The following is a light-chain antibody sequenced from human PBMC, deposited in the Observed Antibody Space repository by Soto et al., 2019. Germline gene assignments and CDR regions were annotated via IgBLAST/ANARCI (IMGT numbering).Light chain of an antibody. CDR1: QSISSW. V-gene: IGKV1-5*03. CDR2: KAS. J-gene: IGKJ1*01. Sequence: DIQMTQSPSTLSASVGDRVTITCRASQSISSWLAWYQQKPGKAPTLLIYKASSLESGVPSRFSGSGSGTEFTLTIRSLQPDDFATYYCQQSRTFGQGTKVEIK. CDR3: QQSRT.